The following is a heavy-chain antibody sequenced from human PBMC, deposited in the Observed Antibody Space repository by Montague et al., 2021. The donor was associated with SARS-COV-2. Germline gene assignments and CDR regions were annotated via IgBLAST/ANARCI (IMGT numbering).Heavy chain of an antibody. CDR2: IDWDNDK. CDR3: ARIVSLVVPGDIHPMYYFGLDV. J-gene: IGHJ6*02. V-gene: IGHV2-70*11. Sequence: PELVKPTQTLTLTCTFSGFSLSSSGLSVTWIRQPPGKALEWLARIDWDNDKYYSTSLKTRLTISKDTSKNQVVLTVTNVDPSDTATYYCARIVSLVVPGDIHPMYYFGLDVWGQGTTVIVSS. D-gene: IGHD2-2*01. CDR1: GFSLSSSGLS.